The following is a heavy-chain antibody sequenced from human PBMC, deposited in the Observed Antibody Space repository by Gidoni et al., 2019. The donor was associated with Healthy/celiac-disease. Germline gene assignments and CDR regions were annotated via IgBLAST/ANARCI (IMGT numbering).Heavy chain of an antibody. CDR3: ASPVAGTFKLYFDI. D-gene: IGHD6-19*01. CDR2: IDPMYYYT. CDR1: GYSFASDW. V-gene: IGHV5-10-1*03. Sequence: EVQLVQSGAEGKKHGESLRISCKGYGYSFASDWISWVRQMPGKGLDGRGRIDPMYYYTNYIPSFQGHVTISADKYISTAYLQWSSLKASDTAMYYCASPVAGTFKLYFDIWGQGTMVTVSS. J-gene: IGHJ3*02.